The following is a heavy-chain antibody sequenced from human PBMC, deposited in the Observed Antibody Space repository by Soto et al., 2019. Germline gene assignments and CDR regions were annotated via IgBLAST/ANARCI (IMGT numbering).Heavy chain of an antibody. CDR2: INPSGGST. CDR1: GGTFSSYA. J-gene: IGHJ4*02. V-gene: IGHV1-46*01. CDR3: ARGGVRRDFDY. Sequence: GASVKVSCKASGGTFSSYAISWVRQAPGQGLEWMGIINPSGGSTSYAQKFQGRVTMTRDTSTSTVYMELSSLRSEDTAVYYCARGGVRRDFDYWGQGTLVTVSS. D-gene: IGHD2-8*01.